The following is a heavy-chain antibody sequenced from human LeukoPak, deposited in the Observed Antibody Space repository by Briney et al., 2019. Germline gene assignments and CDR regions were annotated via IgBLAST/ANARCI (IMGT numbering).Heavy chain of an antibody. J-gene: IGHJ4*02. CDR2: ISGSGGRT. CDR3: ANYYDSSGYSYYFDY. Sequence: GGSLRLSCAASGFTFSNAWMSWVRQAPGKGLEWVSGISGSGGRTYYADSVKGRFTISRDNSKNTLYLQMTSLRAEDTAIYYCANYYDSSGYSYYFDYWGQGTLVTVSS. V-gene: IGHV3-23*01. CDR1: GFTFSNAW. D-gene: IGHD3-22*01.